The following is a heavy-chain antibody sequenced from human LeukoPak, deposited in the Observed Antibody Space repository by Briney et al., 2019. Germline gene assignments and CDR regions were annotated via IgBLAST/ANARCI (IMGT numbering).Heavy chain of an antibody. J-gene: IGHJ5*02. V-gene: IGHV3-30-3*01. Sequence: PGGSLRLSCAASGFTFSSYAMHWVRQAPGKGLEWVAVISYDGSNKYYADSVKGLFTISRDNSKNTLYLQMNSLRAEDTAVYYCAGYCSGGSCYSRSWFDPWGQGTLVTVSS. CDR1: GFTFSSYA. D-gene: IGHD2-15*01. CDR3: AGYCSGGSCYSRSWFDP. CDR2: ISYDGSNK.